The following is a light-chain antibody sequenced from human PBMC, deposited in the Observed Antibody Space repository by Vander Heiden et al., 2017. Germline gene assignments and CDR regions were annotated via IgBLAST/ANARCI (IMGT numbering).Light chain of an antibody. J-gene: IGKJ4*01. Sequence: EIAMTQSPATLSASAGERATLSCRASQSVSSNLAWYQQKPGQAPRLLIYGASTRATGIPARFSGSGSGTEFTLTISSLQSEDFAVYYCQQYNNWPLTFGGGTKVEIK. CDR1: QSVSSN. CDR2: GAS. V-gene: IGKV3-15*01. CDR3: QQYNNWPLT.